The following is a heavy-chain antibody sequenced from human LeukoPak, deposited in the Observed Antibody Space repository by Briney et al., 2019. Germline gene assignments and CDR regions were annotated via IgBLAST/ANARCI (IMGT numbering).Heavy chain of an antibody. Sequence: ASVKVSCKASGYTFTSYGISWVGQAPGQGREWMGWISAYNGNTNYAQKLQGRVTMTTDTSTSTAYMELRSLRSDDTAVYYCATGNDSYVPFDYWGQGTLVTVSS. CDR1: GYTFTSYG. CDR2: ISAYNGNT. J-gene: IGHJ4*02. V-gene: IGHV1-18*01. D-gene: IGHD2-21*02. CDR3: ATGNDSYVPFDY.